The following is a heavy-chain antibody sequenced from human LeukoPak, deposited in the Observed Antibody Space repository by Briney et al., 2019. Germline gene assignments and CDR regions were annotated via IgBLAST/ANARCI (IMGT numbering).Heavy chain of an antibody. Sequence: SETLSLTCTVSGYSISSGYYWGWIRQPPGKGLEWIGSIYHSGSTYYNPSLKSRVTISVDTSKNQFSLKLSSVTAADTAVYYCARVGPLTSYGDYPDAFDIWGQGTMVTVSS. D-gene: IGHD4-17*01. CDR3: ARVGPLTSYGDYPDAFDI. CDR1: GYSISSGYY. V-gene: IGHV4-38-2*02. J-gene: IGHJ3*02. CDR2: IYHSGST.